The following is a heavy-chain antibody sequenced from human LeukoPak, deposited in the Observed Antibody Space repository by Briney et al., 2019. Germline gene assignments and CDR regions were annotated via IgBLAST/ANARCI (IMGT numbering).Heavy chain of an antibody. V-gene: IGHV4-4*07. CDR1: GGSISSYY. CDR3: ARACQPGRGENSSGWYGFFRYYYMDV. CDR2: IYTSGST. Sequence: SETLSLTCTVSGGSISSYYWSWIRQPAGKGLEWIGRIYTSGSTNYNPSLKSRVTMSVDTSKTQFSLKLSSVPAAVTAVYYCARACQPGRGENSSGWYGFFRYYYMDVWGKGTTVTVSS. D-gene: IGHD6-19*01. J-gene: IGHJ6*03.